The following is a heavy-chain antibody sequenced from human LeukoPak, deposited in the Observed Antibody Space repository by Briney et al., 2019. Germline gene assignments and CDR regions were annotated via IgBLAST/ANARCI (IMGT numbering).Heavy chain of an antibody. CDR3: AKDLYYGSGSYSYYYYMDV. CDR2: IWYDGSNK. V-gene: IGHV3-33*06. Sequence: GGSLRLSCAASGFTFSSYGMHWVRQAPGKGLEGVAAIWYDGSNKYYADSVKGRFTISRDNSKNTLYLQMNSLRAEDTAVYYCAKDLYYGSGSYSYYYYMDVWGKGTTVTVSS. CDR1: GFTFSSYG. J-gene: IGHJ6*03. D-gene: IGHD3-10*01.